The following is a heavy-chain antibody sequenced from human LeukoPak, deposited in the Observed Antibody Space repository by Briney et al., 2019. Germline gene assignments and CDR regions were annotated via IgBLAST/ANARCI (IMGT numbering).Heavy chain of an antibody. Sequence: SETLSLTCTVSGDSINSRSYYWSWIRQPPGKGLEWFGEINHSGSTNYNPSLKRRVTISVETSKNQFSLKLSSVTAADTAVYYCARLTTGYYYYYMDVWGKGTTVTVSS. D-gene: IGHD4-11*01. V-gene: IGHV4-39*07. CDR3: ARLTTGYYYYYMDV. CDR2: INHSGST. J-gene: IGHJ6*03. CDR1: GDSINSRSYY.